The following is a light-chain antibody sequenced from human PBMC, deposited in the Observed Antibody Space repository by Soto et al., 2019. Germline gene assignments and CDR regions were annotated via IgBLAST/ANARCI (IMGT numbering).Light chain of an antibody. CDR3: QQYSTSPYT. V-gene: IGKV3-20*01. J-gene: IGKJ2*01. CDR2: GAS. CDR1: RSVSSNY. Sequence: IVLTQSPGTLSLSPGERASLSCRASRSVSSNYLAWYQQKPGQAPRLLIYGASSRATGIPDRFSGSGSGTDFILTISRLKPEDFAIYYCQQYSTSPYTFGPGTKLDIK.